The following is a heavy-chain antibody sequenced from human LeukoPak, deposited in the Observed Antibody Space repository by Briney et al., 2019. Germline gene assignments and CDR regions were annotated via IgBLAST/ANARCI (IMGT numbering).Heavy chain of an antibody. CDR1: GGSISGYY. J-gene: IGHJ2*01. CDR2: IYTSGNT. CDR3: ARDALYCSSTSCYRYWYFDL. V-gene: IGHV4-4*07. Sequence: SQTLSLTCTVSGGSISGYYWNWVRQPSGKGLEWIGRIYTSGNTNYNPSLKSRVTMSVDTSKNQFSLKLSSVTAADTAVYYCARDALYCSSTSCYRYWYFDLWGRGTLVTVSS. D-gene: IGHD2-2*01.